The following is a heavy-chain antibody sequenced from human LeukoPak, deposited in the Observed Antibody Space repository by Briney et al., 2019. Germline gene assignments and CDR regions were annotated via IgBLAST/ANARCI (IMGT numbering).Heavy chain of an antibody. CDR1: GFTFSSYA. V-gene: IGHV3-30-3*01. CDR2: ISYDGSNK. J-gene: IGHJ4*02. D-gene: IGHD3-22*01. Sequence: GGSLRLSCAASGFTFSSYAMHWVRQAPGKGLEWVAVISYDGSNKYYADSVKGRFTISRDNSKNTLYLQMNSLRAEDTAVYYCARESYDSSGYHYWGQGTPVTVSS. CDR3: ARESYDSSGYHY.